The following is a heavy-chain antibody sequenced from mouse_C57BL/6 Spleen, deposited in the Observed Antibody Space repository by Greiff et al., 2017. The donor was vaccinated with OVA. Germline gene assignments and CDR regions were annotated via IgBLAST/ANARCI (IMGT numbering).Heavy chain of an antibody. CDR2: ICPRSGNN. V-gene: IGHV1-81*01. CDR3: AYDYDLDY. CDR1: GYTFTSYG. D-gene: IGHD2-4*01. Sequence: VQLQQSGAELARPGASVKLSCKASGYTFTSYGLSWVKQSTGQGFEWIGEICPRSGNNYYDEKFKGKATLTADKSASTAYMELRSLTSEDSAVYCCAYDYDLDYWGQGTTLTVSS. J-gene: IGHJ2*01.